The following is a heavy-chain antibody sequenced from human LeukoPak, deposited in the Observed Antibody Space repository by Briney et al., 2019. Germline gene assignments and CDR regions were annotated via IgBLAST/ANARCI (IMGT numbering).Heavy chain of an antibody. Sequence: SSETLSLTCTVSGGSISSYYWSWIRQPPGKGLEWIGYIYYSGSTNYNPSLKSRVTISVDTSKNQFSLKLSSVTAADTAVYYCARASHYSSGWYSVGYWGQGTLVTVSS. V-gene: IGHV4-59*08. D-gene: IGHD6-19*01. CDR2: IYYSGST. CDR1: GGSISSYY. CDR3: ARASHYSSGWYSVGY. J-gene: IGHJ4*02.